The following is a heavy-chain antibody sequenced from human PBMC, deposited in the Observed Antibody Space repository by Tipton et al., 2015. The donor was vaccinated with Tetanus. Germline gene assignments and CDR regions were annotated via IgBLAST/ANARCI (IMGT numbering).Heavy chain of an antibody. Sequence: TLSLTCTVSGDSISSGDYYWSWIRQPPGKEPEWVGYVYHSGATNYHPSLKSRPAISADTSKNQFSLNLRSVITADTAVYYCARANNDYPKKGPFDSWGQGTLVIVSS. CDR1: GDSISSGDYY. CDR3: ARANNDYPKKGPFDS. D-gene: IGHD5-12*01. J-gene: IGHJ4*02. CDR2: VYHSGAT. V-gene: IGHV4-61*08.